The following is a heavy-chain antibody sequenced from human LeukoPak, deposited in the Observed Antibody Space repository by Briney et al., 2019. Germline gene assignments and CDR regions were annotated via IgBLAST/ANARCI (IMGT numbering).Heavy chain of an antibody. V-gene: IGHV4-4*02. CDR2: IYHSGST. Sequence: SETLSLTCAVSGGSISSRNWWSWVRQPPGKGLEWIGEIYHSGSTNYNPSLKSRVTISVDTSKNQFSLKLSSVTAADTAVYYCAREGIGSGSYYNLFDPWGQGTLVTVSS. CDR1: GGSISSRNW. D-gene: IGHD3-10*01. J-gene: IGHJ5*02. CDR3: AREGIGSGSYYNLFDP.